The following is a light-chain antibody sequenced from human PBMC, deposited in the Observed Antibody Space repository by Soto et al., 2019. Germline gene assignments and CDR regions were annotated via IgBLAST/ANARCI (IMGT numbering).Light chain of an antibody. CDR2: DAS. Sequence: EIVMTQSPATLSVSLGERATLYCRASQSVRSSLAWYQQKPGQAPRLLIYDASTRAPGIPARFSGSGSGTELTLTISSLQSDDFAVYHCQQYNNWPPTFGHGTRLEIK. CDR3: QQYNNWPPT. J-gene: IGKJ5*01. V-gene: IGKV3-15*01. CDR1: QSVRSS.